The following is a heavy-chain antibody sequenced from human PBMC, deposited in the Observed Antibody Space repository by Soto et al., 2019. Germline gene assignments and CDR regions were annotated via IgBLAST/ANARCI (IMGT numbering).Heavy chain of an antibody. D-gene: IGHD4-17*01. CDR1: GFTFSSYG. Sequence: QVQLVESGGGVVQPGRSLRLSCAASGFTFSSYGMHWVRQAPGKGLEWVAVIWYDGSNKYYADSVKGRFTISRDNSKNTLYLQMNSLRAEDTAVYYCATLDYGDYGPHYYYYYGMDVWGQGTTVTVSS. CDR3: ATLDYGDYGPHYYYYYGMDV. J-gene: IGHJ6*02. CDR2: IWYDGSNK. V-gene: IGHV3-33*01.